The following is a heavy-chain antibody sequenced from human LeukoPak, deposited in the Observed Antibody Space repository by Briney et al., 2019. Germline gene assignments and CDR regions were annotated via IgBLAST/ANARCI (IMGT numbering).Heavy chain of an antibody. CDR1: GFTFSDYY. V-gene: IGHV3-11*01. J-gene: IGHJ6*02. Sequence: AGGSLRLSCAASGFTFSDYYMSWIRQAPGKGLEWVSYISRGGSTTYYADSVKGRFTISRDNAKNSLYLQMNSLRAEDTAVYYCTRQVDSGSYDYYGMDVWGQGTTVTVSS. CDR3: TRQVDSGSYDYYGMDV. CDR2: ISRGGSTT. D-gene: IGHD1-26*01.